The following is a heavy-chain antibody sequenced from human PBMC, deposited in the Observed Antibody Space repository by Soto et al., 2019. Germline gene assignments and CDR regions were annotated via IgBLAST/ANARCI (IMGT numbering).Heavy chain of an antibody. D-gene: IGHD2-8*01. V-gene: IGHV2-26*01. Sequence: SGPKLGNPTETLTLTCPVSGFSLSNARMGVSWIRQPPGKALEWLAHIFSNDEKSYSTSLKSRLTISKDTSKSQVVLTMTNMDPVDTATYYCARILGWGYCTNGVCSAFDYWGQGTLVTVSS. CDR2: IFSNDEK. CDR1: GFSLSNARMG. J-gene: IGHJ4*02. CDR3: ARILGWGYCTNGVCSAFDY.